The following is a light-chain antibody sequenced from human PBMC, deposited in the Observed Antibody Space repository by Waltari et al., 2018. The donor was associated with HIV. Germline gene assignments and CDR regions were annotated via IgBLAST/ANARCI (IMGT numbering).Light chain of an antibody. CDR1: NIGGKT. V-gene: IGLV3-21*04. CDR2: YDV. J-gene: IGLJ1*01. CDR3: QVWDRTSDHYV. Sequence: SYVLTQPPSVSVAPGQTARIPCGANNIGGKTVQWYQQKPGQAPVLVIYYDVDRPSGIPERFSGSNFGNTATLTISRVEAGDEADYYCQVWDRTSDHYVFGTGTKVTVL.